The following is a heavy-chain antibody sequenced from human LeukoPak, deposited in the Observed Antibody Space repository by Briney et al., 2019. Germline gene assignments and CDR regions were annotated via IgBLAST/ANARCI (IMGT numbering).Heavy chain of an antibody. Sequence: EPSETLSLTCAVYGGSFSGYYWSWIRQPPGKGLEWIGEINHSGSTNYNPSLKSRVTISVDTSKNQFSLKLTSVTAADTAVYYCARDPYYYDSSGYYKVIHAFDIWGQGTMVTVPS. CDR2: INHSGST. CDR1: GGSFSGYY. D-gene: IGHD3-22*01. J-gene: IGHJ3*02. V-gene: IGHV4-34*01. CDR3: ARDPYYYDSSGYYKVIHAFDI.